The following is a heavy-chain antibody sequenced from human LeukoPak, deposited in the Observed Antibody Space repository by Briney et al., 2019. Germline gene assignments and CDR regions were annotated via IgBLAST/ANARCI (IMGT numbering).Heavy chain of an antibody. J-gene: IGHJ5*02. V-gene: IGHV4-4*07. Sequence: SETLSLTCAVSGGPISSYYWSWIRQPAGKGLEWIGRIYTSGSTNYNPSLKSRVTMSVDTSKNQFSLKLSSVTAADTAVYYCARSVLDPNWFDPWGQGTLVTVSS. D-gene: IGHD3/OR15-3a*01. CDR3: ARSVLDPNWFDP. CDR1: GGPISSYY. CDR2: IYTSGST.